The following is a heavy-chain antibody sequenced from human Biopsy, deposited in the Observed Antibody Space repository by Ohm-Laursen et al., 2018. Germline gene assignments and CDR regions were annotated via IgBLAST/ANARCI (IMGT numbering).Heavy chain of an antibody. J-gene: IGHJ5*02. D-gene: IGHD3-22*01. V-gene: IGHV1-2*02. Sequence: ASVKVSCKVSGYTFTGYHVHWVRQAPGQGLEWMGWINAKTGATNYAQKFQGRVTMTRDTSISTAYVYLSSLRSDDTAVYYCTRGGYYYDSLAYYYWFDPWGQGTLVTVSS. CDR1: GYTFTGYH. CDR2: INAKTGAT. CDR3: TRGGYYYDSLAYYYWFDP.